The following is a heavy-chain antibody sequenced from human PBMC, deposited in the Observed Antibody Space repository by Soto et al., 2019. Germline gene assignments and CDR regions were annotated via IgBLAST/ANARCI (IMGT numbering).Heavy chain of an antibody. V-gene: IGHV3-48*03. CDR1: GFTFSSYE. J-gene: IGHJ4*02. D-gene: IGHD1-26*01. CDR3: ARVEVVRWELQDYFDY. CDR2: ISSSGSTI. Sequence: HPGGSLRLSCAASGFTFSSYEMNWVRQAPGKGLEWVSYISSSGSTIYYADSVKGRFTISRDNAKNSLYLQMNSLRAEDTAVYYCARVEVVRWELQDYFDYWGQGTLVTVSS.